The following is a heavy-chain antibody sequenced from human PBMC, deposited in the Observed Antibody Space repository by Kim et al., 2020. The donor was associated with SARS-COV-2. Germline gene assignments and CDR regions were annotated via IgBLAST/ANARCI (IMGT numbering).Heavy chain of an antibody. D-gene: IGHD1-20*01. V-gene: IGHV4-34*01. CDR3: ARGKGISGSQGLLEY. CDR1: GGSFSGYH. CDR2: INHRGST. Sequence: SETLSLMCAVYGGSFSGYHWSWIRQPPGKGLEWIGEINHRGSTNKNPSLQSRVTISVDTSKNQFSLKLRSVTAADTAIYYCARGKGISGSQGLLEYWGQGTLVTVSS. J-gene: IGHJ4*02.